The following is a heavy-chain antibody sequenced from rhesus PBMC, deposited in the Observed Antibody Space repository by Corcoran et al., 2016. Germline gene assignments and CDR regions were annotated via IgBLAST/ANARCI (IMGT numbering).Heavy chain of an antibody. Sequence: QLQLQESGPGLVKPSETLSVTCAVFGGSISSSYWRWIRQAPGKGLEWIGYIYGSGSSTNYNPSLKSRVTLSVDTSKNQLSLKLSSVTAADTAVYYCARENDHCSGTYCYAYFDYWGQGVLVTVSS. D-gene: IGHD2-27*01. V-gene: IGHV4-169*02. CDR3: ARENDHCSGTYCYAYFDY. J-gene: IGHJ4*01. CDR1: GGSISSSY. CDR2: IYGSGSST.